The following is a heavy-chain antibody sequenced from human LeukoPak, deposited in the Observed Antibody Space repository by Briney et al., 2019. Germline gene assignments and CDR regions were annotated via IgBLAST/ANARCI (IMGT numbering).Heavy chain of an antibody. J-gene: IGHJ4*02. V-gene: IGHV3-74*01. CDR2: IKSDGTSA. D-gene: IGHD6-6*01. CDR1: TSTGLVW. Sequence: GGSLRLSCAASTSTGLVWMDWVRKAPGKGLVWVARIKSDGTSANYADSVRGRFTISRDNAKNSLFLQMNSLRAEDTAVYYCARESFAARWGWGQGTLVTVSS. CDR3: ARESFAARWG.